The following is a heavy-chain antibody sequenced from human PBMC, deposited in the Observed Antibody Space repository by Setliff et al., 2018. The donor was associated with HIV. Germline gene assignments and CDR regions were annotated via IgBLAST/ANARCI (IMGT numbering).Heavy chain of an antibody. J-gene: IGHJ3*01. CDR1: GFTFSSYG. CDR2: ISYDGSNK. CDR3: AREKGYDILTGFGNDVFDF. D-gene: IGHD3-9*01. V-gene: IGHV3-30*03. Sequence: GGSLRLSCVDSGFTFSSYGMHWVRQAPGKGLEWVAVISYDGSNKYYADSVKGRFTISRDNSKNTLYLQMNSLRAEDTAVYYCAREKGYDILTGFGNDVFDFWGQGIMVTVSS.